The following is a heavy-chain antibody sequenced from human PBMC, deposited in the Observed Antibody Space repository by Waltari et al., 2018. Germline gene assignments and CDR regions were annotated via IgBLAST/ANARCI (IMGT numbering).Heavy chain of an antibody. CDR1: GFTFTSSA. CDR3: AAELAPTFIAAAHEGAFDI. V-gene: IGHV1-58*01. D-gene: IGHD6-13*01. CDR2: IGVGSGNT. Sequence: QMQLVQSGPEVKKPGTSVKVSCKASGFTFTSSAVQWVRQARGQRLEWIGWIGVGSGNTNYAQKFQERVTITRDMSTSTAYMELSSLRSEDTAVYYCAAELAPTFIAAAHEGAFDIWGQGTMVIVSS. J-gene: IGHJ3*02.